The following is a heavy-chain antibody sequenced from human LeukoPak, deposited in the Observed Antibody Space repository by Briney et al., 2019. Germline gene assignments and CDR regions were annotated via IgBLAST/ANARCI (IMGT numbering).Heavy chain of an antibody. D-gene: IGHD3-22*01. J-gene: IGHJ4*02. V-gene: IGHV3-21*01. CDR1: GFTFSSYA. CDR2: ITTTTSDT. Sequence: PGGSLRLSCAASGFTFSSYAMNWVRQAPGKGLEWVSSITTTTSDTYYADSVKGRFTISRDNAKNSLYLQMNSLRVEDTAVYYCARDGLVESGYYDSSGYYPYSWGQGTLVTVSS. CDR3: ARDGLVESGYYDSSGYYPYS.